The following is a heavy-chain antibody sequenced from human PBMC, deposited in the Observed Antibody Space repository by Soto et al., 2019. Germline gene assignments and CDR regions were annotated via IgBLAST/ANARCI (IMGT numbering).Heavy chain of an antibody. Sequence: PGGSLRLSCEVSGFTFRYFGLDGVRKSPGKGLEWVAIISHDGSKRFYADSVKGRFTISRDNSKNTLYLQMSSLRPEDTALYYCAKTATYVDGYDNTGYSSEDYWGHGTLVTVSS. V-gene: IGHV3-30*18. CDR3: AKTATYVDGYDNTGYSSEDY. CDR1: GFTFRYFG. D-gene: IGHD3-22*01. CDR2: ISHDGSKR. J-gene: IGHJ4*01.